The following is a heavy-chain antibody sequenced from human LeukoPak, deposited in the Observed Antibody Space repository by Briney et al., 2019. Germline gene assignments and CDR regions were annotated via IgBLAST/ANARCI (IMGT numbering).Heavy chain of an antibody. J-gene: IGHJ4*02. V-gene: IGHV3-23*01. D-gene: IGHD7-27*01. CDR3: AKDPINWGSIYFDC. Sequence: PGGSLRLSCEASGFTFSNYAMSWVRQAPGKGLEWVSSISGSSDNTNYADSVKGRFTISRDNSKNILYLQMNSLTAEDTAVYRCAKDPINWGSIYFDCWGQGTLVTVSS. CDR2: ISGSSDNT. CDR1: GFTFSNYA.